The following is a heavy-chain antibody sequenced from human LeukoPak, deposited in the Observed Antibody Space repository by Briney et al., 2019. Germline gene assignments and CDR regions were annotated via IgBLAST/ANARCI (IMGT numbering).Heavy chain of an antibody. CDR1: GFTVSSKY. CDR2: IYSDGTS. D-gene: IGHD3-10*01. CDR3: AKDISRVVRGVSPY. V-gene: IGHV3-53*01. Sequence: GGSLRLSCVASGFTVSSKYMSWVRQAPGKGLEWVSIIYSDGTSYYADSVKGRFTISRDNSKNTLYLQMNSLRAEDTAVYYCAKDISRVVRGVSPYWGQGTLVTVSS. J-gene: IGHJ4*02.